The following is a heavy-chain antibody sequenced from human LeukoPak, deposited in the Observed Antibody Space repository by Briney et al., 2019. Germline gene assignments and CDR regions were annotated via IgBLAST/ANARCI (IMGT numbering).Heavy chain of an antibody. CDR3: AKDITTTMSIVQH. D-gene: IGHD6-6*01. Sequence: GGSLRLSCAASGFTFSSYSMNWVRQAPGKGLEWVSYISSSSSTIYYADSVKGRFTISRDNAKNSLYLQMNSLRAEDTALYYCAKDITTTMSIVQHWGQGTLVTVSS. V-gene: IGHV3-48*04. CDR2: ISSSSSTI. J-gene: IGHJ1*01. CDR1: GFTFSSYS.